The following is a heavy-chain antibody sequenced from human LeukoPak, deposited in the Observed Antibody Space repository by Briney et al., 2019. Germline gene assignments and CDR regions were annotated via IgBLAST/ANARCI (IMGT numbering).Heavy chain of an antibody. CDR2: INHSGST. Sequence: SETLSLTCAVYGGSFSGYYWSWIRQPPGKGLEWIGEINHSGSTNYNPSHKSRVTISVDTSKNQFSLKLGSVTAADTAVYYCARDGAYDYVWGSYRPPGPVDYWGQGTLVTVSS. J-gene: IGHJ4*02. V-gene: IGHV4-34*01. D-gene: IGHD3-16*02. CDR1: GGSFSGYY. CDR3: ARDGAYDYVWGSYRPPGPVDY.